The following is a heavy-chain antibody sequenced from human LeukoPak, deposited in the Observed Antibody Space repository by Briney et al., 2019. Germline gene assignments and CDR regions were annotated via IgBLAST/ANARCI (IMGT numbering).Heavy chain of an antibody. CDR2: INHSGST. Sequence: KASETVSLTCAVYGGSFSGYCWSWIRQPPGKGLEWIGEINHSGSTNYNPSLKSRVTISVDTSKNQFSLKLSSVTAADTAVYYCARGGVAGLDYWGQGTLVTVSS. J-gene: IGHJ4*02. D-gene: IGHD6-19*01. CDR1: GGSFSGYC. CDR3: ARGGVAGLDY. V-gene: IGHV4-34*01.